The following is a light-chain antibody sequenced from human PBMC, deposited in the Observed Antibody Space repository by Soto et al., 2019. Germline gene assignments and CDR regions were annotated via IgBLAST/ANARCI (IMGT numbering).Light chain of an antibody. CDR2: LGS. CDR1: QSLLHSNGYNY. V-gene: IGKV2-28*01. CDR3: MQALQTPWT. J-gene: IGKJ1*01. Sequence: EIVMTQSPLSLPVTPGEPASISCWSSQSLLHSNGYNYLDWYLQKPGQSPQLLIYLGSNRASGVPYRFSGSGSGTDFTLKISRVEAEDVGVYYCMQALQTPWTFGQGTKVEI.